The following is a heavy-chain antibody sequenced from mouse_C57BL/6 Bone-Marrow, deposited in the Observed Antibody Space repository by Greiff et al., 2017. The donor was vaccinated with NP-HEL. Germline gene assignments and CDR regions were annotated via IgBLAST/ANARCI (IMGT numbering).Heavy chain of an antibody. V-gene: IGHV5-4*01. CDR1: GFTFSSYA. CDR3: AREGAQATWGDY. CDR2: ISDGGSYT. D-gene: IGHD3-2*02. J-gene: IGHJ4*01. Sequence: EVKLVESGGGLVKPGGSLKLSCAASGFTFSSYAMSWVRQTPEKRLEWVATISDGGSYTYYPDNVKGRFTISRDNAKNNLYLQMSHLKSEDTAMYYCAREGAQATWGDYWGQGTSVTVSS.